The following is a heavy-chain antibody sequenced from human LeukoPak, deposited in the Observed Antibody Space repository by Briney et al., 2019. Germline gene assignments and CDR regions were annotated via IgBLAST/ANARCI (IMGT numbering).Heavy chain of an antibody. V-gene: IGHV1-46*01. CDR2: INPNGGST. Sequence: GASVKVSCKASGGTFSSYAISWVRQAPGQGLEWMGIINPNGGSTSYAQKFQGRVTMTRDMSTSTVYMELSSLRSEDTAVYYCARGPVYGISYYYYYMDVWGKGTTVTVSS. CDR1: GGTFSSYA. CDR3: ARGPVYGISYYYYYMDV. J-gene: IGHJ6*03. D-gene: IGHD2-8*01.